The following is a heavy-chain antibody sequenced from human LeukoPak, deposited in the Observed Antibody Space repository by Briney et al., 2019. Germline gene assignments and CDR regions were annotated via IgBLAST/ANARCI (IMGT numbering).Heavy chain of an antibody. D-gene: IGHD6-6*01. CDR1: WYTFTGYY. CDR2: LIPNSLGT. Sequence: ASSKVSWKASWYTFTGYYMHLGPQAPRQRLGGMGCLIPNSLGTNYAQKFQGSVTITRDTAISTAYMELSRLRSDDTAVYFCARGREQLVDYMDVWGKGPTVTVSS. CDR3: ARGREQLVDYMDV. V-gene: IGHV1-2*02. J-gene: IGHJ6*03.